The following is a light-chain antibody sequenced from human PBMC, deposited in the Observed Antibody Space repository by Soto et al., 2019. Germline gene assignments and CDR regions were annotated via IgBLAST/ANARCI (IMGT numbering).Light chain of an antibody. CDR2: DVS. Sequence: DIQMTQSPPTLYASVGDRVTITCRASQSISSWLAWYQQRPGKAPNLLIYDVSRLESGVPSRFSGSGSGTALTLTISRLQPDDFATYYCQQYTNYPWTFGQGTKVEIK. CDR3: QQYTNYPWT. V-gene: IGKV1-5*01. CDR1: QSISSW. J-gene: IGKJ1*01.